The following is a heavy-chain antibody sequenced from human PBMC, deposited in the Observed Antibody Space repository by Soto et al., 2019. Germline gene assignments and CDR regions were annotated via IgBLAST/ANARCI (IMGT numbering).Heavy chain of an antibody. J-gene: IGHJ6*02. D-gene: IGHD3-9*01. CDR2: TYYRSKWIN. V-gene: IGHV6-1*01. CDR1: PDTISTRSGA. CDR3: AGTIYFRGREG. Sequence: QSLSLNYAIPPDTISTRSGAANWLRTSTSRGLEWLGRTYYRSKWINEYAVSVESRISINPDTSKNHFSLHLYSVTPEDTAVYYCAGTIYFRGREGWGQGTPVTVS.